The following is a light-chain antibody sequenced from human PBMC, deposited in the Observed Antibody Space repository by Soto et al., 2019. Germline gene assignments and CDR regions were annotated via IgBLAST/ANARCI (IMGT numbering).Light chain of an antibody. CDR3: KSYAGSNTYV. V-gene: IGLV2-8*01. J-gene: IGLJ1*01. CDR2: EVV. CDR1: KSDIGVYDF. Sequence: SGLTQPPSASGSPGQSVTISCTGTKSDIGVYDFVSWYQHHPGKAPRLIIYEVVQRPSGAPDRFSGSKSGNTASLTVSGLQAADEADYFCKSYAGSNTYVFGSGTKVTVL.